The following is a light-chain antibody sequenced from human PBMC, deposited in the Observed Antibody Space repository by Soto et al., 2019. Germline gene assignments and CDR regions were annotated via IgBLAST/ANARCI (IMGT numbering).Light chain of an antibody. J-gene: IGLJ7*01. CDR2: GNS. Sequence: QSVLTQPPSVSVAPGQRVTISCTGSSSNIGAGYDVHWYQQLPGTAPKLLIYGNSNRPSGVPDRFSGSKSGTSASLAITGLQAEDEADYYCQSYDSSLSASVFGGGTQLTVL. CDR3: QSYDSSLSASV. V-gene: IGLV1-40*01. CDR1: SSNIGAGYD.